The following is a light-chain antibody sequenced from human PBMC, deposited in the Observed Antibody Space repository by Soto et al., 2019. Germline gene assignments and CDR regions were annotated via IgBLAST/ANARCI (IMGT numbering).Light chain of an antibody. Sequence: EIVLTQSPDTLSLSPGERATLSCWSSHSVTTHLAWFQQRPGQAPRLLIYAASSRATDIPDRFSGSGSGTDLTLTISSLQSEDYAVYYCQQYNNWLSFGQGTRLEIK. V-gene: IGKV3D-15*01. CDR1: HSVTTH. CDR2: AAS. CDR3: QQYNNWLS. J-gene: IGKJ5*01.